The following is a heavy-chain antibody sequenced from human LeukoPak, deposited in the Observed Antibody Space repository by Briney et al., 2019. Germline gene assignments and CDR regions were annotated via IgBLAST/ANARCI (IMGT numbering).Heavy chain of an antibody. V-gene: IGHV3-23*01. Sequence: GGSLRLSCAASGFTFSSYVMSWVRQASGKGLECVSAISGGGGSTYFADSVKGRFTISRDNSKNTLYLQMNTLRAEDTAVYYCAKGYDFLTGYYDSWGQGTLVTVSS. J-gene: IGHJ4*02. CDR1: GFTFSSYV. CDR2: ISGGGGST. CDR3: AKGYDFLTGYYDS. D-gene: IGHD3-9*01.